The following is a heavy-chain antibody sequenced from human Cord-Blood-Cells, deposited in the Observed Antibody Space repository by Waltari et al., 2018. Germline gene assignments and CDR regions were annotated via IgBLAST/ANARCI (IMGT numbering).Heavy chain of an antibody. CDR1: GGSLSSYY. CDR3: ARYDFWSGFQFFDY. J-gene: IGHJ4*02. Sequence: QVQLQESGQGLVKPSETLSLTCTVSGGSLSSYYWSWIRQPPGKGLEWIGYIYYSGSTNYNPSLKSRVTISVDTSKNQFSLKLSSVTAADTAVYYCARYDFWSGFQFFDYWGQGTLVTVSS. V-gene: IGHV4-59*01. D-gene: IGHD3-3*01. CDR2: IYYSGST.